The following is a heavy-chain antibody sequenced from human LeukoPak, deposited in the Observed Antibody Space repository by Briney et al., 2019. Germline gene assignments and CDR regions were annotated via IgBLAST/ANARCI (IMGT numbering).Heavy chain of an antibody. CDR1: GASISNYY. V-gene: IGHV4-59*01. D-gene: IGHD3-10*01. CDR3: ARGHYLSGSYNWFDP. J-gene: IGHJ5*02. CDR2: IYYSGST. Sequence: SETQSLTCTVSGASISNYYWSWIRQPPGKGLEWIGYIYYSGSTNYNPSLKSRVTISLDTSKTQFSLKLSSVTAADTAVYYCARGHYLSGSYNWFDPWGQGTLVTVSS.